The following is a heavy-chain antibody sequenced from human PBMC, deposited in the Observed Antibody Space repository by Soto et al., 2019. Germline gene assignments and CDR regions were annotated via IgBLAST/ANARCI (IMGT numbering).Heavy chain of an antibody. CDR3: ATGGHNDGYNFYHGMDV. CDR2: DIPLFDTA. D-gene: IGHD5-18*01. CDR1: GGIFTNNA. Sequence: QVQVVQSGAEVKKPGSSVKVSCKVSGGIFTNNAISWVRQAPGQGLEWLGGDIPLFDTAYYAQIFRGRLKISADRATTTAYMELSGLTSAHTAVYFCATGGHNDGYNFYHGMDVWGQGTTVTVS. J-gene: IGHJ6*02. V-gene: IGHV1-69*06.